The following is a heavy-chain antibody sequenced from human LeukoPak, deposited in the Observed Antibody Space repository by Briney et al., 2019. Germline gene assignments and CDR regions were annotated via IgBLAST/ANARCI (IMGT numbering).Heavy chain of an antibody. D-gene: IGHD5-12*01. CDR3: ATTGVATTNPFDY. Sequence: PGGSLRLSCAASGFTFDDYAMHWVRLVAGKGLEWVSGITWNSGNINYADSIKGRFTISRDNSKNTLYLQMNSLRAEDTAVYYCATTGVATTNPFDYWGQGTLVTVSS. CDR1: GFTFDDYA. J-gene: IGHJ4*02. CDR2: ITWNSGNI. V-gene: IGHV3-9*01.